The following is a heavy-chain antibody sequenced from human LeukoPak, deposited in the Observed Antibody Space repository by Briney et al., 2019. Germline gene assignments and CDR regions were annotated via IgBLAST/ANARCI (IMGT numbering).Heavy chain of an antibody. CDR3: AREHAYYYGSGSYYLDY. D-gene: IGHD3-10*01. Sequence: SGTLSLTCAVSGGSISSSNWWSWVRQLPGKGLEWIGEIYHSGSTNYNPSLKSRVTISVDKSKNQFSLKLSSVTAADTAVYYCAREHAYYYGSGSYYLDYWGQGTLVTVSS. CDR2: IYHSGST. CDR1: GGSISSSNW. V-gene: IGHV4-4*02. J-gene: IGHJ4*02.